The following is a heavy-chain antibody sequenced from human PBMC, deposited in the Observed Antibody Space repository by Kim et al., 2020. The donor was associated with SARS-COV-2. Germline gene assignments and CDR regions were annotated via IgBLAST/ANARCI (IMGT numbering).Heavy chain of an antibody. CDR2: ISRRGDAM. CDR3: AKEPRILSS. V-gene: IGHV3-11*01. D-gene: IGHD2-15*01. Sequence: GGSLRLSCSASGFTFSDYYMSWIRQAPGKGLESISYISRRGDAMYYADSVKGRFTVSRDNAKNSLYLQMNSLRAEDTAVYYCAKEPRILSSWGQGTLVTVSS. J-gene: IGHJ5*02. CDR1: GFTFSDYY.